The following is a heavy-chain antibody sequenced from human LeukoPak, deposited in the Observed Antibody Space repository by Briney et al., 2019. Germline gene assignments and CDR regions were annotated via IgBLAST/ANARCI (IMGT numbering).Heavy chain of an antibody. J-gene: IGHJ4*02. CDR3: ARAKGDGRFNWNYFDY. CDR1: GSTFSSYS. V-gene: IGHV3-21*01. Sequence: GGSLRLSCAASGSTFSSYSMNWVRQAPGKGLEWVSCISSSSDNMYYADSVKGRFTISRDNAKNSLYLQMNSLRAEDTAVYYCARAKGDGRFNWNYFDYWGQGTLATVSS. D-gene: IGHD1-20*01. CDR2: ISSSSDNM.